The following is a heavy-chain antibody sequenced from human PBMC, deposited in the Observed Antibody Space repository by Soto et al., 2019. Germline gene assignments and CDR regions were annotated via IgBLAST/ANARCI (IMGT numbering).Heavy chain of an antibody. CDR2: IFHTGST. J-gene: IGHJ4*02. V-gene: IGHV4-59*07. Sequence: PSDTLSLTCTVSGDSFSSYYWAWIRQPPGKGLEWIASIFHTGSTNYNPSLKSRVTISVDTSKNQVSLKLRSVTAADTAVYYCAALDGALDYWGQGTLVTVSS. CDR3: AALDGALDY. D-gene: IGHD3-10*01. CDR1: GDSFSSYY.